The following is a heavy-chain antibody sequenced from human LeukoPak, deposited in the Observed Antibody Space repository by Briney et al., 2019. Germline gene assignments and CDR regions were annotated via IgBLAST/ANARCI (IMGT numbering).Heavy chain of an antibody. Sequence: GGSLRLSCVVSGLTFSSYSMSWVRQAPGKGLDWVSGISASGGDTWYPDSVKGRFTISRDNSKNTLFLQMSSLRAEGTAVYYCARGNTIIGMVHFDHWGQGTLVTVSS. J-gene: IGHJ4*02. CDR1: GLTFSSYS. V-gene: IGHV3-23*01. CDR2: ISASGGDT. D-gene: IGHD3-9*01. CDR3: ARGNTIIGMVHFDH.